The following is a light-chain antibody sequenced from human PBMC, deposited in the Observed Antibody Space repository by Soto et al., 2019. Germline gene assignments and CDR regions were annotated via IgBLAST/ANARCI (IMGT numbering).Light chain of an antibody. CDR2: LNSDGSH. CDR3: QTWDTGIRV. V-gene: IGLV4-69*01. J-gene: IGLJ2*01. CDR1: SGHSNYV. Sequence: QPVLTQSPSASASLGASVKLTCTLSSGHSNYVIAWHQQQPEKGPRYLMKLNSDGSHSKGDGIPDRFSGSSSGAERYLTISSPQSEDEADYYCQTWDTGIRVFGGGTQLTVL.